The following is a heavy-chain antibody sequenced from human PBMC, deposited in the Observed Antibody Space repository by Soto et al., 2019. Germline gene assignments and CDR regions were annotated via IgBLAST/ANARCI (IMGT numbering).Heavy chain of an antibody. CDR3: SRFIMVGGWFDPNYYHGMDV. CDR1: GYTFSNYG. J-gene: IGHJ6*02. D-gene: IGHD6-19*01. V-gene: IGHV1-18*01. Sequence: QVPLVQSGAEVKKPGASVTVSCKTSGYTFSNYGINWVRQAPGQGLEWMGWISGYNGNTNYAQTVQGRVTMTTDTSTGTVYMELRSLKSDDTAIYYCSRFIMVGGWFDPNYYHGMDVRGQGTTVTVSS. CDR2: ISGYNGNT.